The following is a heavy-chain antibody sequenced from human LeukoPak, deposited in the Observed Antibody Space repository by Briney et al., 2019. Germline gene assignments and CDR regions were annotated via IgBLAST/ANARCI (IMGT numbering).Heavy chain of an antibody. J-gene: IGHJ4*02. CDR2: ISSSSSYI. V-gene: IGHV3-21*01. CDR3: AREPHAYYFDY. CDR1: GFTFSSYS. Sequence: GGSLRLSCAASGFTFSSYSMNWVRQAPGKGLEWVSSISSSSSYIYYADSVKGRFTISRDNAKNSLYLQMNSLRAEDTAVYYCAREPHAYYFDYWGQGTLVTVSS.